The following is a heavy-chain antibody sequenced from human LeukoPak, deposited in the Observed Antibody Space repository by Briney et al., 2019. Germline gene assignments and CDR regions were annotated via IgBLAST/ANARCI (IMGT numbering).Heavy chain of an antibody. CDR1: GGSISSYY. J-gene: IGHJ4*02. Sequence: KPSETLSLTCTVSGGSISSYYWSWIRQPPGKGLEWIGYIYYSGSTNYNPSLKSRVTISVDTSKNQFSLKLSSVTAADTAVYYCARKRAAAISLFFDYWGQGTLVTVSS. CDR3: ARKRAAAISLFFDY. V-gene: IGHV4-59*01. CDR2: IYYSGST. D-gene: IGHD2-2*01.